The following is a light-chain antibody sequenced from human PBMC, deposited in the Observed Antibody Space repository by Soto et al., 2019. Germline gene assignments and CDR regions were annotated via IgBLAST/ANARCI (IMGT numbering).Light chain of an antibody. V-gene: IGKV3-20*01. CDR2: GAS. CDR3: HHYGNSLPFP. J-gene: IGKJ3*01. CDR1: QSVGSRY. Sequence: EIVLTQSPGTLSLSPGERATLSCRASQSVGSRYLAWYQQKPGQAPRLLIFGASSRATGIPDRFSGSGSGTDFTLTISRLEPEDFAVYYCHHYGNSLPFPFGPGTKVDIK.